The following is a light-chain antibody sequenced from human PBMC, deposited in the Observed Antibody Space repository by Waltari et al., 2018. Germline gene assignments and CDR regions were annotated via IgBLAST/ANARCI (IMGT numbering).Light chain of an antibody. V-gene: IGLV2-14*01. J-gene: IGLJ1*01. Sequence: QSALTQPASVSGSPGQSITISCTGTSNDVGGYNYVSWYQQHPGKAPKLMIYDVSNRPSGVSTRFSGSKSGNPASLTISGLQADDEADYYCSSYTSSSTLVFGTGTKVTVL. CDR1: SNDVGGYNY. CDR2: DVS. CDR3: SSYTSSSTLV.